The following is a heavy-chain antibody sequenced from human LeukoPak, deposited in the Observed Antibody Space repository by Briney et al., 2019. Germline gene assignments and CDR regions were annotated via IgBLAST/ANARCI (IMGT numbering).Heavy chain of an antibody. CDR1: GFTVSSNY. Sequence: GGSLRLSCAASGFTVSSNYMNWVRQASGKGLEWVSVLYSGGDTYYTDSVKGRFTISRDNSKNTLYLQMNSLRVEDTAVYYCARARGSGWLDFDCWGQGTLVTVSS. D-gene: IGHD6-19*01. CDR2: LYSGGDT. V-gene: IGHV3-53*01. J-gene: IGHJ4*02. CDR3: ARARGSGWLDFDC.